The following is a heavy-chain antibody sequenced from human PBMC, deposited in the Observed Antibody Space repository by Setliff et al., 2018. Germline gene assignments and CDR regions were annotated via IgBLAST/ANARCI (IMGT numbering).Heavy chain of an antibody. J-gene: IGHJ4*02. CDR3: ARGDGTTYPSDY. Sequence: ASVKVSCKASGGTFSSYAISWVRQAPGQGLEWMGGIIPIFGTANYAQKFQGRVTITADESTSTAYVELSSLRSEDTAVYYCARGDGTTYPSDYWGQGTLVTVSS. D-gene: IGHD1-1*01. CDR1: GGTFSSYA. V-gene: IGHV1-69*13. CDR2: IIPIFGTA.